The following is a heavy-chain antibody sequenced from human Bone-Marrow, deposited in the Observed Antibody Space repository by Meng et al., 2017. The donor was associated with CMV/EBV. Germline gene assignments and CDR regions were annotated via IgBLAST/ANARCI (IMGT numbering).Heavy chain of an antibody. Sequence: GESLKISCAASGFTFSSYGMHWVRQAPGKGLEWVGRIKSKTDGGTTDYAAPVKGRFTISRDDSKNTLYLQMNSLKTEDTAVYYCTTGFGELWESLDAFDIWGQGTMVTVSS. CDR3: TTGFGELWESLDAFDI. J-gene: IGHJ3*02. CDR1: GFTFSSYG. D-gene: IGHD3-10*01. V-gene: IGHV3-15*01. CDR2: IKSKTDGGTT.